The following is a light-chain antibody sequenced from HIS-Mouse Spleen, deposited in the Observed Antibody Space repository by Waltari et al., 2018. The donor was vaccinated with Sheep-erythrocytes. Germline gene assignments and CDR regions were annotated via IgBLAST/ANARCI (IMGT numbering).Light chain of an antibody. Sequence: SYELTQPPSVSVSPGQTARITCSGAALPKQYAYWYQQKSGQAPVLVIYEDSKRPSGIPERFSGSSSGTMATLTISGAQVEDEADYYCYSTDSSGNHSDVVFGGGTKLTVL. CDR2: EDS. CDR3: YSTDSSGNHSDVV. CDR1: ALPKQY. V-gene: IGLV3-10*01. J-gene: IGLJ2*01.